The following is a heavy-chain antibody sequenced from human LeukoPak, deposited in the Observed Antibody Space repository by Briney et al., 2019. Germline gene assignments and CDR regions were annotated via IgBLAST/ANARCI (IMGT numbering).Heavy chain of an antibody. CDR1: GGSISSNNW. D-gene: IGHD6-13*01. J-gene: IGHJ5*02. Sequence: PSETLSLTCAVSGGSISSNNWWIWVRQSPEKGLEWIGEIYHDGSTNYNPSLKSRVTISVDTSKNQFSLKLSSVTAADTAVYYCAREQQLVLRRSRLNWFDPWGQGTLVTVSS. CDR2: IYHDGST. V-gene: IGHV4-4*02. CDR3: AREQQLVLRRSRLNWFDP.